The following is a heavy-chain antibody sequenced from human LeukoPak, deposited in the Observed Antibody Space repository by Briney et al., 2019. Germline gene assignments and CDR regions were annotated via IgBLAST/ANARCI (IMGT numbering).Heavy chain of an antibody. J-gene: IGHJ6*02. Sequence: PGGSLRLSCAASGFIFSSYSMSWVRQAPGKGLEWVSVITGSGKNTYYADSVKGRFTISKDNSKNTVYLLMNDPRVDDTAVYYCAKAASSSWPSYQYGMDVWGQGTTVTVSS. CDR1: GFIFSSYS. CDR2: ITGSGKNT. V-gene: IGHV3-23*01. D-gene: IGHD6-13*01. CDR3: AKAASSSWPSYQYGMDV.